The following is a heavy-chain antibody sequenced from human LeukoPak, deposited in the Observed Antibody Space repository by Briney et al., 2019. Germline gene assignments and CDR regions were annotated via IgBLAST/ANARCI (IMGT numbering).Heavy chain of an antibody. CDR1: GGSINSGAYY. CDR2: IYYSGST. CDR3: ARGHPRTYYYDSSGYHPADAFDI. J-gene: IGHJ3*02. V-gene: IGHV4-30-4*01. D-gene: IGHD3-22*01. Sequence: PSQTLSLTCTVSGGSINSGAYYWSWIRQPPGKGLEWIVYIYYSGSTYYNPSLKSRVTISVDTSKNQFSLKLSSVTAADTAVYYCARGHPRTYYYDSSGYHPADAFDIWGQGTKVTVSS.